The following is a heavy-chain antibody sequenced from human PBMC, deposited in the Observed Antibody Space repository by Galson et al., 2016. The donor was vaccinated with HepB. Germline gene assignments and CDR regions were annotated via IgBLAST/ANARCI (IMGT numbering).Heavy chain of an antibody. Sequence: SLRLSCAASGFTFSSYGMHWVRQAPGKGLEWVALISYDGSNTYYEDAVKGRFTISRDNSKNTLYLQMNSLRPEDMAVYYCAKVVGVDCTNGVCYRGYLDSWVQGTLVTVSS. CDR2: ISYDGSNT. V-gene: IGHV3-30*18. J-gene: IGHJ4*02. CDR1: GFTFSSYG. CDR3: AKVVGVDCTNGVCYRGYLDS. D-gene: IGHD2-8*01.